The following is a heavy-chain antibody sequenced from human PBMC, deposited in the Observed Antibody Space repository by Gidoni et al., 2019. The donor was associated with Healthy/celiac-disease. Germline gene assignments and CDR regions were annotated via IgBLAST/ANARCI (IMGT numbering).Heavy chain of an antibody. CDR2: KSGSGGST. J-gene: IGHJ4*02. V-gene: IGHV3-23*01. CDR3: AKDHGLLWFGGSTHFDY. D-gene: IGHD3-10*01. CDR1: GSPFSSYA. Sequence: EVQLLESGGGLVQPVGSMRLSCAASGSPFSSYAMSWVRQAPGKGLEWVSAKSGSGGSTYYADSVKGRFTISRDNSKNTLYLQMNSLRAEDTAVYYWAKDHGLLWFGGSTHFDYWGQGTLVTVSS.